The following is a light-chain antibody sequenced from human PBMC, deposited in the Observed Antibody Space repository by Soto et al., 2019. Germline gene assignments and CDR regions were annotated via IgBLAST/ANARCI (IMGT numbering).Light chain of an antibody. CDR2: DAS. CDR1: QSVSSY. V-gene: IGKV3-11*01. CDR3: QQRSNWPPIT. J-gene: IGKJ5*01. Sequence: DIVLTHSPATLSLFPGAKATLSCRASQSVSSYLAWYQQKPGQAPRLLIYDASNRATGIPARFSGSGSGTDFTLTISSLEPEDFAVYYCQQRSNWPPITFGQGTRLEIK.